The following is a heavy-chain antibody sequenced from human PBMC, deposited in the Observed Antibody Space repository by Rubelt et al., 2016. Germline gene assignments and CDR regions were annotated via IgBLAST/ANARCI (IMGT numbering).Heavy chain of an antibody. D-gene: IGHD4-17*01. V-gene: IGHV4-4*02. J-gene: IGHJ3*02. Sequence: GLECIGGIYHGGSTNYNPSLKSRVTISVEKSKNQFSLKLSSLTAADTAVYYCAGGRMNGVGIWGQGTMVTVSS. CDR3: AGGRMNGVGI. CDR2: IYHGGST.